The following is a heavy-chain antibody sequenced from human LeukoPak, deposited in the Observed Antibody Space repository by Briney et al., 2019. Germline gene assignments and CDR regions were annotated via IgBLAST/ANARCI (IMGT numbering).Heavy chain of an antibody. J-gene: IGHJ4*02. D-gene: IGHD7-27*01. CDR2: ITTSDGNT. V-gene: IGHV3-23*01. CDR3: AKDGGLWVSAHWGDS. Sequence: GGSLRLSCAASGFTFSSYTMSWVRQAPGKGLEGVSTITTSDGNTYYADSVKGRFTVSRDNSKNTLFQQMNSLRAEDTAVYYCAKDGGLWVSAHWGDSWGRGTLVTVSS. CDR1: GFTFSSYT.